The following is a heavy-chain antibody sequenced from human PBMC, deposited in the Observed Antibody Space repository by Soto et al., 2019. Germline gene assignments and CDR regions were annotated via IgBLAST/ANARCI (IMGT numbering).Heavy chain of an antibody. D-gene: IGHD6-13*01. CDR1: GYTFTSYG. CDR2: INAGNGNT. CDR3: ASTAAGYYYYGMDV. V-gene: IGHV1-3*01. Sequence: ASVKVSCKASGYTFTSYGISWVRQAPGQGLEWMGWINAGNGNTKYSQKFQGRVTITRDTSASTAYMELSSLRSEDTAVYYCASTAAGYYYYGMDVWGQGTTVTV. J-gene: IGHJ6*02.